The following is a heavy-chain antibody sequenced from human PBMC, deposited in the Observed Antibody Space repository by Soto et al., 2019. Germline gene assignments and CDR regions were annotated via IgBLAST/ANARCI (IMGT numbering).Heavy chain of an antibody. CDR2: IIPIFGTA. Sequence: QVQLVQSGAEVKKPGSSVKVSCKASGGTFSSYAISWVRQAAGQGLEWMGGIIPIFGTANYAQKFQGRVTITADKSTSTAYMELSSLRSEDTAVYYCARLSGYCSSTSCSTNWFDPWGQGTLVTVSS. CDR1: GGTFSSYA. V-gene: IGHV1-69*06. D-gene: IGHD2-2*01. J-gene: IGHJ5*02. CDR3: ARLSGYCSSTSCSTNWFDP.